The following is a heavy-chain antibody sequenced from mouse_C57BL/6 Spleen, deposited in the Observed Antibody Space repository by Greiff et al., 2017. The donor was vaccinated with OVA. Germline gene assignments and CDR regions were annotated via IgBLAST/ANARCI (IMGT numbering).Heavy chain of an antibody. D-gene: IGHD1-1*01. CDR3: AREGDYGSSPAY. J-gene: IGHJ3*01. CDR2: ISSGSSTI. Sequence: EVKVVESGGGLVKPGGSLKLSCAASGFTFSDYGMHWVRQAPEKGLEWVAYISSGSSTIYYADTVKGRFTISRDNAKNTLFLQMTSLRSEDTAMYYCAREGDYGSSPAYWGQGTLVTVSA. V-gene: IGHV5-17*01. CDR1: GFTFSDYG.